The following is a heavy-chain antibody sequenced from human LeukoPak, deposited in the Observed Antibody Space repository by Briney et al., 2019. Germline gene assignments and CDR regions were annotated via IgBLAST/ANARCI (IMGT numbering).Heavy chain of an antibody. J-gene: IGHJ4*02. CDR3: AKPGRTAAGLFDS. V-gene: IGHV3-23*01. CDR1: GFTFKNYA. D-gene: IGHD6-13*01. Sequence: GGSLRLSCAASGFTFKNYALSWVRQAPGKGLEWVSGFSVNGRDTYYADFVKGRFTIARDIAKNTLYLQMNSLRAEDTATYYCAKPGRTAAGLFDSWGQGTMVTVSS. CDR2: FSVNGRDT.